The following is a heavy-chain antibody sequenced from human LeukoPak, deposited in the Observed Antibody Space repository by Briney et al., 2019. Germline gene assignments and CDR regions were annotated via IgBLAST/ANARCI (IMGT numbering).Heavy chain of an antibody. Sequence: ASETLSLTCTVSGGSISSYYWSWIRQPPGKGLEWIGYIYYSGSTNYNPSLKSRVAMSVDTSKNQFSLKLSSVTAADTAVYYCAMYGGEGSSGYNFDYWGQGTLVTVSS. V-gene: IGHV4-59*12. CDR1: GGSISSYY. CDR2: IYYSGST. CDR3: AMYGGEGSSGYNFDY. D-gene: IGHD3-22*01. J-gene: IGHJ4*02.